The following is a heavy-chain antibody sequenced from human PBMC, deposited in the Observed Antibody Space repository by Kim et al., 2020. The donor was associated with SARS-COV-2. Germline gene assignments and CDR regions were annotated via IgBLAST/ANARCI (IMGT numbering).Heavy chain of an antibody. J-gene: IGHJ4*02. V-gene: IGHV1-2*02. CDR2: INPNSGGT. CDR1: GYTFTGYY. D-gene: IGHD3-3*01. Sequence: ASVKVSCKASGYTFTGYYMHWVRQAPGQGLEWMGWINPNSGGTNYAQKFQGRVTMTRDTSISTAYMELSRLRSDDTAVYYCARVRTQTYYDFWSGPIIDYWGQGTLVTVSS. CDR3: ARVRTQTYYDFWSGPIIDY.